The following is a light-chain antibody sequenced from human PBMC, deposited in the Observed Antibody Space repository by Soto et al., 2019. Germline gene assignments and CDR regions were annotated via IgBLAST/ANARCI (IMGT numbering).Light chain of an antibody. CDR2: SAS. CDR1: QDIDHS. J-gene: IGKJ3*01. Sequence: DIQMTQSPSSLSASVGDGVTITCRASQDIDHSLAWYQQKPGKVPKLLIYSASTLQPGVPSRFSGSGSGTDFTLTITSLQPEDVATYYCQEHYSAPPVAFGPGTKVDV. V-gene: IGKV1-27*01. CDR3: QEHYSAPPVA.